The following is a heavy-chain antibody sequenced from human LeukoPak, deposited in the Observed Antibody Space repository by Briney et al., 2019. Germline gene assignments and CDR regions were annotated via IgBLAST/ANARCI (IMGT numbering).Heavy chain of an antibody. J-gene: IGHJ5*01. V-gene: IGHV1-2*02. D-gene: IGHD3-10*01. CDR1: GYTFTGYY. Sequence: GASVKVSCKASGYTFTGYYMHWVRQAPGQGLEWMGWINPNSGGTNYAQKFQGRVTMTRDTSISTAYMELSRLRSDDTAVYYCARDRASKTSMVRGNNWFDSWGQGTLVTVSS. CDR2: INPNSGGT. CDR3: ARDRASKTSMVRGNNWFDS.